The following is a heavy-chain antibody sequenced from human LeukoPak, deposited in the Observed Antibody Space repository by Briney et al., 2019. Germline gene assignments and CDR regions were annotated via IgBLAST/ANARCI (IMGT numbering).Heavy chain of an antibody. J-gene: IGHJ5*02. CDR2: IYPGDSDT. V-gene: IGHV5-51*01. CDR3: ARRGGFYYDSSGYWWDNWFDP. Sequence: GESLKISCKGSGYSFTDYWIGWVRQMPGKGLEYMGIIYPGDSDTIYSPSFQGQVTISVDKSITTAYLQWSSLKASDTAMYYCARRGGFYYDSSGYWWDNWFDPWGQGTLVTVSS. D-gene: IGHD3-22*01. CDR1: GYSFTDYW.